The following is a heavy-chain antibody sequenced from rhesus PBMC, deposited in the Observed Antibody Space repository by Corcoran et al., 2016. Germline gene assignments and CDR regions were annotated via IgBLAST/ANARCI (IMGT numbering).Heavy chain of an antibody. CDR1: GGSIIRSNW. CDR3: ASKDSGSYYSDWYFDL. D-gene: IGHD3-16*01. V-gene: IGHV4-92*01. J-gene: IGHJ2*01. Sequence: QVQLQESGPGLVKPSETLSLTCAVYGGSIIRSNWWSWSRQPPGKGLEWFGRIYGSGGSNESHPSLKSRVTISIDTSKNPFSRKLSSVTAADTAVYYCASKDSGSYYSDWYFDLWGPGTPITISS. CDR2: IYGSGGSN.